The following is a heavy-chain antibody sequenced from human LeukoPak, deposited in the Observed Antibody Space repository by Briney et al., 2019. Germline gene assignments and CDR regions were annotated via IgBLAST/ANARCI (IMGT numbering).Heavy chain of an antibody. Sequence: GGSLRLSCAASGFTFSSYAMSWVRQAPGKGLEWVSAISGSGGSTYYADSVKGRFTISRDNSKNTLYLQMNSLRAEDTAVYYCAKSFSGYYSGSGPGDYWGQGTLVTVSS. D-gene: IGHD3-10*01. CDR2: ISGSGGST. CDR3: AKSFSGYYSGSGPGDY. J-gene: IGHJ4*02. CDR1: GFTFSSYA. V-gene: IGHV3-23*01.